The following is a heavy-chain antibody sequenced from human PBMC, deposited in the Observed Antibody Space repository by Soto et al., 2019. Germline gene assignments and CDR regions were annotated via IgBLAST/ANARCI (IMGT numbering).Heavy chain of an antibody. V-gene: IGHV4-34*01. D-gene: IGHD2-2*01. J-gene: IGHJ5*02. CDR3: ARGGGYIVVVPAANNARESLNGSDP. CDR1: GGSFSGYY. Sequence: KPSETLSLTCAVYGGSFSGYYWSWIRQPPGKGLEWIGEINHSGSTNYNPSLKSRVTISVDTSKNQFSLKLSSVTAADTAVYYCARGGGYIVVVPAANNARESLNGSDPWGKETLFTVSS. CDR2: INHSGST.